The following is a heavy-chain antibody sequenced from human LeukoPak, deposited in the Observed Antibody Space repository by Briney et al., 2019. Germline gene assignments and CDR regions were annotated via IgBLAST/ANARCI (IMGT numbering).Heavy chain of an antibody. Sequence: PGGSLRLSCAASGFTFSSYWMSWVRQAPGKGLEWVANIKQDGSEKYYVDSVKGRFTISRDNAKNSLYLQMNSLRAEDTAVYYCARDDMGAEGHNWNDVNYWGQGTLVTVSS. D-gene: IGHD1-1*01. CDR1: GFTFSSYW. CDR2: IKQDGSEK. CDR3: ARDDMGAEGHNWNDVNY. J-gene: IGHJ4*02. V-gene: IGHV3-7*01.